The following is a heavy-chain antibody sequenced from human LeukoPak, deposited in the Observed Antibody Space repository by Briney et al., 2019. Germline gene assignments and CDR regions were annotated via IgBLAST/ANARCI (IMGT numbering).Heavy chain of an antibody. J-gene: IGHJ3*02. CDR3: ARGGAAVADRAFDI. CDR2: IYYSGST. CDR1: GGSISSYY. Sequence: PSETLSLTCTVSGGSISSYYWSWTRQPPGKGLEWIGYIYYSGSTNYNPSLKSRVTISVDTSKNQFSLKLSPVTAADTAVYYCARGGAAVADRAFDIWGQGTMVTVSS. V-gene: IGHV4-59*01. D-gene: IGHD6-19*01.